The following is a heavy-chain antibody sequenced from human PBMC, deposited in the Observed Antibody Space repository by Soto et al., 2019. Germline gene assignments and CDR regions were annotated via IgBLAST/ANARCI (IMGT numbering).Heavy chain of an antibody. CDR1: GYTFTGYY. J-gene: IGHJ5*02. CDR2: INPNSGGT. CDR3: ARAGGGNWNYSAGYHNWFDP. D-gene: IGHD1-7*01. V-gene: IGHV1-2*04. Sequence: ASVKVSCKASGYTFTGYYMHWVRQAPGQGLEWMGWINPNSGGTNYAQKFQGWVTMTRDTSISTAYMELSRLRSDDTAVYYCARAGGGNWNYSAGYHNWFDPWGQGTLVTVSS.